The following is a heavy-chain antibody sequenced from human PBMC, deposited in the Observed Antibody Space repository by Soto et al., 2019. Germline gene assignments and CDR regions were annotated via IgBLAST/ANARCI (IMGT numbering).Heavy chain of an antibody. Sequence: PSETLSLTCTVSGGSISSADYYWSWIRQPPGKGLEWIGYFHSSGATYKDPSLKSRVTISVDTSEKQFSLKLRSVTAADTAVYYCARGTYNILTGYLLDYWGQGTLVTVSS. V-gene: IGHV4-30-4*02. J-gene: IGHJ4*02. CDR1: GGSISSADYY. CDR2: FHSSGAT. CDR3: ARGTYNILTGYLLDY. D-gene: IGHD3-9*01.